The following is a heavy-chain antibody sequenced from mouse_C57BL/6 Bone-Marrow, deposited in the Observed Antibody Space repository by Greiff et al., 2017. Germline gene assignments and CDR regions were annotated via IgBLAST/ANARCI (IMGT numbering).Heavy chain of an antibody. V-gene: IGHV5-6*01. CDR1: GFTFSSYG. CDR2: ISSGGSYT. D-gene: IGHD2-4*01. Sequence: EVQVVESGGDLVKPGGSLKLSCAASGFTFSSYGMSWVRQTPDKRLEWVATISSGGSYTYYPDSVKGRFTISRDNAKNTLYLQMSSLKSEDTAMYYCARRVYDYDGVDYWGQGTTLTVSS. J-gene: IGHJ2*01. CDR3: ARRVYDYDGVDY.